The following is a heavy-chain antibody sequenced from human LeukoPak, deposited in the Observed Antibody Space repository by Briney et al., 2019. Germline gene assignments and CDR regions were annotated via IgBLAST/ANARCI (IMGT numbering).Heavy chain of an antibody. CDR2: ISSSSSYT. CDR1: GFTFSDYY. V-gene: IGHV3-11*06. Sequence: GGSLRLSCAASGFTFSDYYMSWIRQAPGKGLEWVSYISSSSSYTNYADSVKGRFTISRDNAKNSLYLQMNSLRAEDTAVYYCARAGIVGATRLGYWGQGTLVTVSS. D-gene: IGHD1-26*01. CDR3: ARAGIVGATRLGY. J-gene: IGHJ4*02.